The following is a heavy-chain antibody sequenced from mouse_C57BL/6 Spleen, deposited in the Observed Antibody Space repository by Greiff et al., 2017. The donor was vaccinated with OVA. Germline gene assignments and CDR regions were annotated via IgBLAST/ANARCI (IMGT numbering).Heavy chain of an antibody. V-gene: IGHV1-61*01. CDR2: IYPSDSET. Sequence: QVQLQQPGAELVRPGSSVKLSCKASGYTFTSYWMDWVKQRPGQGLEWIGNIYPSDSETHYNQKFKDKATLTVDKSSSTAYMQLSSLTSEDSAVYYCAREGDGYYFYAMDYWGQGTSVTVSS. CDR3: AREGDGYYFYAMDY. J-gene: IGHJ4*01. CDR1: GYTFTSYW. D-gene: IGHD2-3*01.